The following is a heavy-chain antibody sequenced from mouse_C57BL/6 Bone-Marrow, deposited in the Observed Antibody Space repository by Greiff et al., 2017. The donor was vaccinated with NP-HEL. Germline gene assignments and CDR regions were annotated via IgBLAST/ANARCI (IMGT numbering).Heavy chain of an antibody. J-gene: IGHJ4*01. D-gene: IGHD2-2*01. Sequence: QVQLQQSGAELVKPGASVKLSCKASGYTFTEYTIHWVKQRSGQGLEWIGWFYPGSGSIKYNEKFKDKATLTADKSSSTVYMELSRLTSEDSAVYFCARHEDRRIYYGYRGYAMDYWGQGTSVTVSS. CDR3: ARHEDRRIYYGYRGYAMDY. V-gene: IGHV1-62-2*01. CDR2: FYPGSGSI. CDR1: GYTFTEYT.